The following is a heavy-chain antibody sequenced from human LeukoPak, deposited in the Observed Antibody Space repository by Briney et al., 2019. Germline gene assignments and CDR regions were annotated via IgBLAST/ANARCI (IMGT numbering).Heavy chain of an antibody. CDR1: GGSISSSGDY. Sequence: SETLSLTCTVSGGSISSSGDYWGWIRQPPGKGLEWIGTIHYSGIPYYSPSLRSRVTISVDTSKNQFSLKLTSGTAADTAVYYCARHWPCGRDCYQFDYWGQGTLDTVSS. D-gene: IGHD2-21*02. CDR3: ARHWPCGRDCYQFDY. V-gene: IGHV4-39*01. J-gene: IGHJ4*02. CDR2: IHYSGIP.